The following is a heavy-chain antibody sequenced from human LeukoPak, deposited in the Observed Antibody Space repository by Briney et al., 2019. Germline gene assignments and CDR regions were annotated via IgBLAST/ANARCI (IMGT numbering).Heavy chain of an antibody. CDR1: GGSISSYY. V-gene: IGHV4-59*01. CDR3: ARVKYYYDSSGYPGWFDP. D-gene: IGHD3-22*01. J-gene: IGHJ5*02. CDR2: IYYSGST. Sequence: PSETLSLTCTVSGGSISSYYWGWIRQPPGKGLEWIGYIYYSGSTNYNPSLKSRVTISVDTSKNQFSLKLSSVTAADTAVYYCARVKYYYDSSGYPGWFDPWGQGTLVTVSS.